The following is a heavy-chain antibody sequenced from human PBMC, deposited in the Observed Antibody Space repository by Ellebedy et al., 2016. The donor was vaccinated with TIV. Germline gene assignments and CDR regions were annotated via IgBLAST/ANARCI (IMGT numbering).Heavy chain of an antibody. V-gene: IGHV4-39*01. CDR3: ARIEPWQPIDD. CDR1: GGSVSSTRYY. J-gene: IGHJ4*02. D-gene: IGHD1-14*01. Sequence: MPSETLSLTCSVSGGSVSSTRYYWAWIRQPPGKGLEWIGSVYYSGSPYYNPSFKSRVTLSADTSKNQFSLHLRTVAAADTAVYYWARIEPWQPIDDWGQGILVTVSS. CDR2: VYYSGSP.